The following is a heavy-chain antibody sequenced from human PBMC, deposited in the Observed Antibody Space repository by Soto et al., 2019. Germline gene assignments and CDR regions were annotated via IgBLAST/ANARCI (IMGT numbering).Heavy chain of an antibody. D-gene: IGHD2-15*01. CDR3: ARGGVGYCSGGSCPQNWFDP. V-gene: IGHV1-18*01. J-gene: IGHJ5*02. CDR2: ISAYNGNT. CDR1: GYTFTNYG. Sequence: QVQLVQSGAEVKKPGASVKVSCKASGYTFTNYGISWVRQAPGQGLEWMGWISAYNGNTNYAQKLQGRVTMTTDTSTSTAYIELRSLRSDDTAVYYCARGGVGYCSGGSCPQNWFDPWGQGTLVTVSS.